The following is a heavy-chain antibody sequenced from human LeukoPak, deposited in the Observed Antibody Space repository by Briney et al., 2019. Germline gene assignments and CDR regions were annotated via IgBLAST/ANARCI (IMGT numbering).Heavy chain of an antibody. Sequence: SETLSLTCTVSGGSISRYYWSWIRQPPGKGLEWIGFIYSSVTTKYNPCLKSRVTISIDMSKTQFSLTVSSVTASDTAVYYCARLDDREKFDKWGQGTLVTVSS. J-gene: IGHJ4*02. D-gene: IGHD3-22*01. CDR1: GGSISRYY. V-gene: IGHV4-4*09. CDR3: ARLDDREKFDK. CDR2: IYSSVTT.